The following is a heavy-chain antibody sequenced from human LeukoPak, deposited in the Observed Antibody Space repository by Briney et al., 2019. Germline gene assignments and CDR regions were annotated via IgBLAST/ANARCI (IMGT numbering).Heavy chain of an antibody. V-gene: IGHV1-2*02. CDR3: ARIGTSQYQLLDY. J-gene: IGHJ4*02. D-gene: IGHD2-2*01. CDR2: INPNSGGT. CDR1: GYTFTGYY. Sequence: ASVKVSCKASGYTFTGYYMHWVRQAPGQGLEWMGWINPNSGGTNYAQKFQGRVTMTRDTSISTAYMELSRLRSDDTAVYYCARIGTSQYQLLDYWGQGTLVTVPT.